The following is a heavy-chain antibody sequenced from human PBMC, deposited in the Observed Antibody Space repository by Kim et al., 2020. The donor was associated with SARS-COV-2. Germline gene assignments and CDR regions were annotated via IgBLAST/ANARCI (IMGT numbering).Heavy chain of an antibody. CDR1: GYSFTSYW. Sequence: GESLKISCKGSGYSFTSYWIGWVRQMPGKGLEWMGIIYPGDSDTRYSPSFQGQVTISADKSISTAYLQWSSLKASDTAMYYCAVTYNWNNDYYYYGMDVWGQGTTVTVSS. J-gene: IGHJ6*02. CDR3: AVTYNWNNDYYYYGMDV. D-gene: IGHD1-20*01. V-gene: IGHV5-51*01. CDR2: IYPGDSDT.